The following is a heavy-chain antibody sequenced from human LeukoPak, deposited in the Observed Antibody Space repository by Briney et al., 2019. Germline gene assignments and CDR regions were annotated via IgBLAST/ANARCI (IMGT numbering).Heavy chain of an antibody. D-gene: IGHD3-9*01. Sequence: SETLSLTRTVSGGSISSGGYYWSWIRQHPGKGLEWIGYIYYSGGTYYNPSLKSRVTISVDTSKNQFSLKLSSVTAADTAVYYCARAYHYDILTGYNWFDPWGQGTLVTVSS. CDR3: ARAYHYDILTGYNWFDP. V-gene: IGHV4-31*03. CDR2: IYYSGGT. CDR1: GGSISSGGYY. J-gene: IGHJ5*02.